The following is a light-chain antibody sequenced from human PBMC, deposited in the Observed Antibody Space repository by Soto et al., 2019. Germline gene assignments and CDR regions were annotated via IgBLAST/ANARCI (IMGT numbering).Light chain of an antibody. J-gene: IGKJ1*01. CDR1: QSVSSSY. Sequence: EIVLTQSPGTLSLSPGERATLSCRASQSVSSSYLAWYQQKPGQAPGLLIYGASSRATGIPDRFSVSGSGTDFTLTISRLEPEDFAVYYCQHYGSSTWTFGQGTKVEIK. CDR2: GAS. CDR3: QHYGSSTWT. V-gene: IGKV3-20*01.